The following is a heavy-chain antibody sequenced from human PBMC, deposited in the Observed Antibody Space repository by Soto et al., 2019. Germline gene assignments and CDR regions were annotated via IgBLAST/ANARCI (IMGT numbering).Heavy chain of an antibody. CDR1: GGSISSYY. Sequence: TLSLTCTVSGGSISSYYWSWIRQPPGKGLEWIGYIYYSGSTNYNPSLKSRVTISVDTSKNQFSLKLSSVTAADTAVYYCARRDYGDYVSYFDYWGQGTLVTVSS. CDR3: ARRDYGDYVSYFDY. D-gene: IGHD4-17*01. J-gene: IGHJ4*02. CDR2: IYYSGST. V-gene: IGHV4-59*08.